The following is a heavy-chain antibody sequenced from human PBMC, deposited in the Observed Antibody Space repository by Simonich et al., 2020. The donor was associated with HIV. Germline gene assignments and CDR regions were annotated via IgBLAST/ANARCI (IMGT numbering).Heavy chain of an antibody. V-gene: IGHV3-33*01. CDR3: VRRFDYGGDY. CDR2: ICYDGKIK. CDR1: GLTFSGYG. D-gene: IGHD4-17*01. J-gene: IGHJ4*02. Sequence: QVQLVESGGGVVQPGRSLRLYCAASGLTFSGYGMHWVRQAPVKGLEWVAVICYDGKIKYYAHSVKGRFTISRDNSKNTLYLQMNSLRAEDTAMYYCVRRFDYGGDYWGQGTLVTVSS.